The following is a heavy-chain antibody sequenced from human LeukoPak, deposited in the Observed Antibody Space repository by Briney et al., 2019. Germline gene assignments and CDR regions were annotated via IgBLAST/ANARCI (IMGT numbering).Heavy chain of an antibody. D-gene: IGHD3-3*01. V-gene: IGHV1-69*04. CDR3: AKTGDGSLEWLYY. CDR2: IIPILGIT. Sequence: SVKVSCKASGGTFSSDAINWVRQAPGQGLEWMGRIIPILGITNYAQKFQGRVTIAADKSTSIAYMELSSLRSEDTALYYCAKTGDGSLEWLYYWGQGTLVTVSS. CDR1: GGTFSSDA. J-gene: IGHJ4*02.